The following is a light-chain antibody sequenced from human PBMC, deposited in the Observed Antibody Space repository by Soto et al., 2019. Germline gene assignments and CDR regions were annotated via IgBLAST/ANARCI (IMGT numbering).Light chain of an antibody. V-gene: IGKV1-39*01. J-gene: IGKJ1*01. Sequence: DIQMTHSPSSLSASVGDRVTITCRASQSISRYLNWYQQKPGKAPKLLIYTTSSLQSGVPSRFSGSGSGTDLTLTISSLHPEDFATYYCQQTYSTWTFGQGTKVDIK. CDR2: TTS. CDR3: QQTYSTWT. CDR1: QSISRY.